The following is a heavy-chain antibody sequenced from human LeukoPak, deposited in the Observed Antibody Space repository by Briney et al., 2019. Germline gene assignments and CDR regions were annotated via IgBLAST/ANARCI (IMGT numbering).Heavy chain of an antibody. V-gene: IGHV3-48*04. Sequence: GGSRRLSCTVSGFTFSSNSMGWGRQAPGEGLEWISYINSGGTPIYYADSVKGRFTMSRDYARNSLYLRWNSLRAEATAVYYCARDLSGWPVDPWGQGTLVTVSS. J-gene: IGHJ5*02. CDR2: INSGGTPI. CDR1: GFTFSSNS. CDR3: ARDLSGWPVDP. D-gene: IGHD6-19*01.